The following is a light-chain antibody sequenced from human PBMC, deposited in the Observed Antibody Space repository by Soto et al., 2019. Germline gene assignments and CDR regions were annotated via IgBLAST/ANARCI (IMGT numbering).Light chain of an antibody. CDR2: AAS. J-gene: IGKJ1*01. CDR3: RHYVNSQWT. CDR1: QSVSSIY. Sequence: EIVLTQSPDTLSLSPGESATLSCRPSQSVSSIYLDWFQQKPGQAPRLLIYAASSRATGIPDRFSGGASATDFTLTISRLEPEDFAVYYCRHYVNSQWTFGQGTKVEIK. V-gene: IGKV3-20*01.